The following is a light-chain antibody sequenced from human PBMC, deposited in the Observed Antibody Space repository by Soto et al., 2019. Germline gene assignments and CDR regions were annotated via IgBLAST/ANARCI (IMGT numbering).Light chain of an antibody. V-gene: IGKV3-20*01. Sequence: NLLTPASCSLSFFPWASATLPWRASQSVSSSYLAWYQQKPGQAPRLLIYGASSRATGIPDRFSGSGSGTDFTLTISRLEPEDFAVYYCQQYGSSKTFGQGTKVDIK. CDR3: QQYGSSKT. J-gene: IGKJ1*01. CDR1: QSVSSSY. CDR2: GAS.